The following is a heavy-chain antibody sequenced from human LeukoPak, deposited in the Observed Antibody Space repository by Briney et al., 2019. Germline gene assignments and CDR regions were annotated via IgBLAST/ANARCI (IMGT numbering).Heavy chain of an antibody. D-gene: IGHD1-7*01. Sequence: AGGSLRLSCAASGFTFSSYAMSWVRQAPGKGLEWVSAISGSGGSTYYADSVKGRFTISRDNSKNTLYLQMNSLRAEDTAVYYCAKDNGRWPELFDYWGQGTLVTVSS. J-gene: IGHJ4*02. CDR2: ISGSGGST. CDR1: GFTFSSYA. CDR3: AKDNGRWPELFDY. V-gene: IGHV3-23*01.